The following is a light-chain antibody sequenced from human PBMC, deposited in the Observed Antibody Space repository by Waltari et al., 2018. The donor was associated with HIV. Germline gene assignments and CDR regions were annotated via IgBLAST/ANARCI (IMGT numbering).Light chain of an antibody. Sequence: SYVLTQPPSVSVAPGKTARITCVGNNTGTKSVYWYQQKPGQAPVLVINYDSDRPSGIPERFSGSNAGNTATLTISRVEAGDEADYYCQVWDTTSEHRVFGGQTKLTVL. CDR1: NTGTKS. V-gene: IGLV3-21*04. CDR2: YDS. J-gene: IGLJ3*02. CDR3: QVWDTTSEHRV.